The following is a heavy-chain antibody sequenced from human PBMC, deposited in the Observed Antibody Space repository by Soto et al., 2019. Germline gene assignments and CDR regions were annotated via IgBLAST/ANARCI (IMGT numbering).Heavy chain of an antibody. Sequence: GGSLRLSCAASGFTFSSYAMSWVRQAPGKGLEWVSAISGSGGNTYYADSVKGRFTISRDNSKNTLYLQMNSLRAEDTAVYYCAKGTEYYDILTGYQTLYYFDYWGQGTLVTVSS. CDR1: GFTFSSYA. CDR3: AKGTEYYDILTGYQTLYYFDY. D-gene: IGHD3-9*01. CDR2: ISGSGGNT. J-gene: IGHJ4*02. V-gene: IGHV3-23*01.